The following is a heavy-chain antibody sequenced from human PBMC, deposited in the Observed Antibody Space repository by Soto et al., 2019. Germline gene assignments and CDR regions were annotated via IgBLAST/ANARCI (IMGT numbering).Heavy chain of an antibody. D-gene: IGHD1-26*01. CDR3: AFSGSYGVY. V-gene: IGHV3-48*02. Sequence: GSLRLSCAASGFTFSDYNMNWVSQAPGKGLEWVSYISLRSSTIYYADSVKDRFIISRDDAARSLYLQMNSLTYDDTAVYYCAFSGSYGVYWGQGALVTVSS. CDR2: ISLRSSTI. J-gene: IGHJ4*02. CDR1: GFTFSDYN.